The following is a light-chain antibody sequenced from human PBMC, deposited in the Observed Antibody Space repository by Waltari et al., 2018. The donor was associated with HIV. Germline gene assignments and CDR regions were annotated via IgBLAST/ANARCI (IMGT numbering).Light chain of an antibody. CDR2: GAS. CDR3: HQRSNWPIT. V-gene: IGKV3-11*01. Sequence: EIVLTQSPPTLSFSPGERATLSCRASQSVSSYLAWYQQKPGQAPRLLIYGASSRATGIPARFSGSGSGTDFTLTISSLEPGDFGVYYCHQRSNWPITFGQGTRLEIK. CDR1: QSVSSY. J-gene: IGKJ5*01.